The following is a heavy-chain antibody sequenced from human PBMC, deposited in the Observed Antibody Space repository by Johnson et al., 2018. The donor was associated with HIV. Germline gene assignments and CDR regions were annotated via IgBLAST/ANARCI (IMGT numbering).Heavy chain of an antibody. Sequence: EVHLVESGGGLVQPGGSLRLSCTASGLTVSSYPMHWVRQAPGKGLEWVSGISWNSGSIGYADSVKGRFTISRDNAKNTLYLQMNSRRVDDMGVYYCARGWSGAFDIWGQGTMVTVSS. CDR1: GLTVSSYP. CDR3: ARGWSGAFDI. CDR2: ISWNSGSI. D-gene: IGHD3-3*01. J-gene: IGHJ3*02. V-gene: IGHV3-9*03.